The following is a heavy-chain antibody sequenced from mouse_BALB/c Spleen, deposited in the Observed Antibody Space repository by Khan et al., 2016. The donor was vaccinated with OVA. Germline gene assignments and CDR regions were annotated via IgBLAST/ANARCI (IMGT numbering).Heavy chain of an antibody. D-gene: IGHD1-1*01. Sequence: VQLVESGAELARPGASVKMSCKASGYTFTSNTMHWVKQRPGQGLEWIGYINPSSGYTNYNQNFKDKATLTADKSSSTAYMQLSSLTSEDSAVYYCASRTTVYTMDYWGQGTSVTVSS. V-gene: IGHV1-4*01. J-gene: IGHJ4*01. CDR3: ASRTTVYTMDY. CDR1: GYTFTSNT. CDR2: INPSSGYT.